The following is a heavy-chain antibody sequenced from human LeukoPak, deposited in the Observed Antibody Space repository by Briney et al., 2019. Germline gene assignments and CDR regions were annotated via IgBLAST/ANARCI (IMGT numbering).Heavy chain of an antibody. D-gene: IGHD6-13*01. CDR3: ARDPGYSSPLNWFDP. Sequence: ASVKVSCKASGYTFTGYYMHWVRQAPGQGLEWMGWINPNSGGTNYAQKFQGWVTMTRDTSISTAYMELSRLRSDDTAVYYCARDPGYSSPLNWFDPWGQGTLVTVSS. J-gene: IGHJ5*02. CDR2: INPNSGGT. V-gene: IGHV1-2*04. CDR1: GYTFTGYY.